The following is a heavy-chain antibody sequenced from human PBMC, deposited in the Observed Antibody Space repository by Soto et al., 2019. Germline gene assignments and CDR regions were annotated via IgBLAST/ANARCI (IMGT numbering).Heavy chain of an antibody. CDR1: GGTFSSYA. V-gene: IGHV1-69*06. J-gene: IGHJ6*02. CDR2: IIPTFGTA. Sequence: QVQLVQSGAEVKKPGSSVKVSCKASGGTFSSYAISWVRQAPGQGLEWMGGIIPTFGTANYAQKFQGRVTITADKSTSTGYMELSSLRSEGTAVYYCAIPVEIPYYYYCMDVWGQGTTVTVSS. D-gene: IGHD2-21*01. CDR3: AIPVEIPYYYYCMDV.